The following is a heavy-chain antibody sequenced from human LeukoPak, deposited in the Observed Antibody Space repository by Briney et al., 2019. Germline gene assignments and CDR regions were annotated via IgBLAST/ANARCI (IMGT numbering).Heavy chain of an antibody. D-gene: IGHD3-16*01. J-gene: IGHJ4*02. CDR1: GYSISSGYY. CDR2: INHSGST. V-gene: IGHV4-38-2*02. CDR3: ARDRVGWRGPDFDY. Sequence: SETPSLTCTVSGYSISSGYYWGWIRQPPGKGLEWIGEINHSGSTNYNPSLKSRVTISVDTSKNQFSLKLSSVTAADTAVYYCARDRVGWRGPDFDYWGQGTLVTVSS.